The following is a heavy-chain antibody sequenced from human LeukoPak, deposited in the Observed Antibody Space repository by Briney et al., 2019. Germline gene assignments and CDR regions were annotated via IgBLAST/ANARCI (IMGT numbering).Heavy chain of an antibody. D-gene: IGHD3-22*01. Sequence: GGSLRLSCAASGFTFSRYAMSWLRQAPGKGLEWVSVIRGSGGSTYHAVPVKGRFTISRDNSQNQLYLQMNSLRGEDTGVYYCAKERLYDSSVNDYWGQGTLVTVSS. CDR1: GFTFSRYA. J-gene: IGHJ4*02. CDR3: AKERLYDSSVNDY. CDR2: IRGSGGST. V-gene: IGHV3-23*01.